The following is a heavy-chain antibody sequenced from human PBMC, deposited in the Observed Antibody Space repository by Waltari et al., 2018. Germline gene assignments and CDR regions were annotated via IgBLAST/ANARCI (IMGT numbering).Heavy chain of an antibody. V-gene: IGHV3-48*02. CDR2: IGVDGSPI. J-gene: IGHJ3*01. Sequence: LESGGGLTEPGASLRLSCEASGFKIRGFSMDGVRQAPGKGPEGVAFIGVDGSPIYYADSVRGRFTISRDNAKNVVHLQMNNLRHEDTAVYYCARGYWENSFDLWGPGTTVTVSS. CDR3: ARGYWENSFDL. CDR1: GFKIRGFS. D-gene: IGHD2-21*01.